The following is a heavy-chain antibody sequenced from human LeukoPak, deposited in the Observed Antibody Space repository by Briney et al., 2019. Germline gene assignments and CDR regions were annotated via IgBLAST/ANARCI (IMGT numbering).Heavy chain of an antibody. CDR1: GGSISSSSYY. Sequence: SETLSLTCTVSGGSISSSSYYWGWIRQPPGKGLEWIGSIYYSGSTYYNPSLKSRVTISVDTSKNQFSLKLISVTAADTAVYYCARDLSVDPLTAAWGQGTLVTVSS. CDR2: IYYSGST. J-gene: IGHJ5*02. CDR3: ARDLSVDPLTAA. V-gene: IGHV4-39*07. D-gene: IGHD5-12*01.